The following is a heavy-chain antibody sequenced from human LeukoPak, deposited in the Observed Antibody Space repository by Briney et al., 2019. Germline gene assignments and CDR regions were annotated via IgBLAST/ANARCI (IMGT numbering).Heavy chain of an antibody. CDR2: TSSSDAGT. Sequence: PGGSLRLSCAASGFTFDDYGMSWVRQTPGKGLEWVAATSSSDAGTYHADSVRGRFTISRDNSKNTLYPQMNSLRAEDAAVYFCAKAPVTSCRGAYCYPFDSWGQGTLVTVSS. D-gene: IGHD2-21*01. CDR1: GFTFDDYG. J-gene: IGHJ4*02. CDR3: AKAPVTSCRGAYCYPFDS. V-gene: IGHV3-23*01.